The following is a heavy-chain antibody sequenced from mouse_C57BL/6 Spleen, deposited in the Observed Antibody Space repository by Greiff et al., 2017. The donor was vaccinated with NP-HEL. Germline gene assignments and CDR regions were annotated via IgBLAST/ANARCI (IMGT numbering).Heavy chain of an antibody. V-gene: IGHV1-69*01. J-gene: IGHJ2*01. D-gene: IGHD3-2*02. Sequence: QVQLQQSGAELVMPGASVKLSCKASGYTFTSYWMHWVKQRPGQGLEWIGEIDPSDSYTNYNQKFKGKSTLTVDKSSSTAYMQLSSLTSEDSAVYYCARARDSENYFDYWGQGTTLTVSS. CDR3: ARARDSENYFDY. CDR1: GYTFTSYW. CDR2: IDPSDSYT.